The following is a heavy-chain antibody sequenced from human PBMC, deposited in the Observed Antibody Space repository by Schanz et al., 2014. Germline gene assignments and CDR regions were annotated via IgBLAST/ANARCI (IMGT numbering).Heavy chain of an antibody. D-gene: IGHD4-17*01. CDR3: ASHYGDRPL. Sequence: QVQLVQSGAEVKKPGASVKVSCKASGYTFTSYDINWVRQATGQGLEWMGWMNPTTGNRGYAQNFQGRVTMTRDTSLKTAYMEMTDLKFEDAGRYYGASHYGDRPLWGQGTLIAVSS. CDR2: MNPTTGNR. V-gene: IGHV1-8*01. CDR1: GYTFTSYD. J-gene: IGHJ4*02.